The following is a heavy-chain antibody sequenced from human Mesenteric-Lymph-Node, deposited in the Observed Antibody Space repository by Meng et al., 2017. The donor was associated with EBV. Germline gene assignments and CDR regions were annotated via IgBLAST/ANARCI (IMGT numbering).Heavy chain of an antibody. CDR1: GDSVSSSSAA. CDR3: ARGATSVFDL. V-gene: IGHV6-1*01. J-gene: IGHJ2*01. CDR2: TYYRSKWYN. Sequence: QVHLQQSGPGLVKPSQTLSPPCVISGDSVSSSSAAWTWIRQPPSRGREWLGRTYYRSKWYNDYAVFVKSRITINPDTSKNQFSLQLNSVTPEDTAVYYCARGATSVFDLWGRGTLVTVSA.